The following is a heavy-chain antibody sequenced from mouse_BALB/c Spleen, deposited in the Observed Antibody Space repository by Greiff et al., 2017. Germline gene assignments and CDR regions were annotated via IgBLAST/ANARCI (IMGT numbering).Heavy chain of an antibody. CDR2: ISYSGST. J-gene: IGHJ4*01. Sequence: EVQLQQSGPGLVKPSQSLSLTCTVTGYSITSDYAWNWIRQFPGNKLEWMGYISYSGSTSYNPSLKSRISITRDTSKNQFFLQLNSVTTEDTATYYCASSNRYDERDYWGQGTSVTVAS. CDR3: ASSNRYDERDY. V-gene: IGHV3-2*02. D-gene: IGHD2-14*01. CDR1: GYSITSDYA.